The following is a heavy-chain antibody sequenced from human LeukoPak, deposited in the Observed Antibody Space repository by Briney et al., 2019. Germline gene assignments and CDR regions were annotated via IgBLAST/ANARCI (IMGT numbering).Heavy chain of an antibody. J-gene: IGHJ6*02. D-gene: IGHD4-11*01. CDR3: AGSFDYSTPFGMDV. CDR2: INHSGST. V-gene: IGHV4-34*01. CDR1: GGSFSGYY. Sequence: SETLSLTCAVYGGSFSGYYWSWIRQPPGKGLEWIGEINHSGSTNYNPSLKSRVTIPVDTSKNQFSLKLSSVTAADTAVYYCAGSFDYSTPFGMDVWGQGTTVTVSS.